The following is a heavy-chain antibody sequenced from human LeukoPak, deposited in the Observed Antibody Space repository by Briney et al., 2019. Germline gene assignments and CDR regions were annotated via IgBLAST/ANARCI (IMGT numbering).Heavy chain of an antibody. CDR3: ARVLGIAAAGTLVDY. Sequence: SETLSLTCTVSGGSISSYYWSWIRQPPGKGLEWIGYIYHSGSTNYNPSLKSRVTISVDTSKNQFSLKLSSVTAADTAVYYCARVLGIAAAGTLVDYWGQGTLVTVSS. D-gene: IGHD6-13*01. CDR1: GGSISSYY. V-gene: IGHV4-59*12. CDR2: IYHSGST. J-gene: IGHJ4*02.